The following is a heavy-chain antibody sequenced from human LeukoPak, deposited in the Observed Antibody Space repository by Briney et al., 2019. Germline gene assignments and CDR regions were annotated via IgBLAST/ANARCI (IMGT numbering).Heavy chain of an antibody. V-gene: IGHV4-59*01. J-gene: IGHJ5*02. D-gene: IGHD2-15*01. CDR1: DGSISSYY. Sequence: SETLSLTCTVSDGSISSYYWSWIRQPPGKGLEWIGYIYYSGSTNYNPSLNSRVTISVDTSKNQFSLKLSSVTAADTAVYYCARDGPHGPGYCSGGSCYEMGSFDPWGQGTLVTVSS. CDR2: IYYSGST. CDR3: ARDGPHGPGYCSGGSCYEMGSFDP.